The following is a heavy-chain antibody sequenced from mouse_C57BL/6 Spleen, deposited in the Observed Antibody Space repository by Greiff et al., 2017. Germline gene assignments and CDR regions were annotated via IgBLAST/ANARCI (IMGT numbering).Heavy chain of an antibody. J-gene: IGHJ2*01. V-gene: IGHV5-16*01. Sequence: DVHLVESEGGLVQPGSSMKLSCTASGFTFSDYYMAWVRQVPEKGLEWVANINYDGSSTYYLDSLKSRFIISRDNAKNILYLQMSSLKSEDTATYYCARATVVAPYYFDYWGQGTTLTVSS. CDR2: INYDGSST. CDR1: GFTFSDYY. CDR3: ARATVVAPYYFDY. D-gene: IGHD1-1*01.